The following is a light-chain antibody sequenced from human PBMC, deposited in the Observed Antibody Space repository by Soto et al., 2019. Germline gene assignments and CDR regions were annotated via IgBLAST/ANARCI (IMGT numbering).Light chain of an antibody. CDR3: SSYADSNNWV. J-gene: IGLJ3*02. CDR2: DVN. CDR1: SSDVGGYNY. V-gene: IGLV2-8*01. Sequence: QSVLTQPPSASGSPGQSVTISCTGTSSDVGGYNYVSWYQQHPGKAPKLIIYDVNKRPSGVPDRFSGSKSGNTASLTVSGLQAEDEADYYCSSYADSNNWVFGGGTKLTVL.